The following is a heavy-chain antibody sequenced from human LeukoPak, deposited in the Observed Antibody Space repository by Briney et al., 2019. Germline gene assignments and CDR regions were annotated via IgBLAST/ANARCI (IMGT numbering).Heavy chain of an antibody. CDR3: AGAAAITSNLDY. CDR1: GFTFSSYE. J-gene: IGHJ4*02. D-gene: IGHD3-16*01. CDR2: ISSSGSTI. Sequence: GGSLRLSCAASGFTFSSYEMNWVRQAPGKGLEWVSYISSSGSTIYYAGSVKGRFTISRDNAKNSLYLQMNSLRAEDTAVYYCAGAAAITSNLDYWGQGTLVTVSS. V-gene: IGHV3-48*03.